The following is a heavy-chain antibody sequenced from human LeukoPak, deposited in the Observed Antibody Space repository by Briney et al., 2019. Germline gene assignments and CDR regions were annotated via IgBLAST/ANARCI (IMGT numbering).Heavy chain of an antibody. Sequence: PSETLSLTCTVSGGSISSGDYYWSWICQPPGKGLEGIAYMYYSGSTYYNPSLKSRVTMSADTSKNQLSLKLSSVTAADTAVYYCARPYYYDSRIDPWGQGILVTVSS. J-gene: IGHJ5*02. CDR3: ARPYYYDSRIDP. CDR2: MYYSGST. D-gene: IGHD3-22*01. CDR1: GGSISSGDYY. V-gene: IGHV4-30-4*01.